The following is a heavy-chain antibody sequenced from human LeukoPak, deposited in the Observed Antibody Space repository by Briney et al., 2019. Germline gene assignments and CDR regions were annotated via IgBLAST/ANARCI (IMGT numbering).Heavy chain of an antibody. CDR1: GFTFSTYA. CDR2: ISGSGGST. D-gene: IGHD6-6*01. Sequence: GGSLRLSCAASGFTFSTYAMTWVRQAPGKGLEWVSGISGSGGSTYYADSVKGRFTISRDNSKNTLYLQMNSLRLEDTAVYYCAQDSSSATLDYWGQGTLVTVSS. J-gene: IGHJ4*02. CDR3: AQDSSSATLDY. V-gene: IGHV3-23*01.